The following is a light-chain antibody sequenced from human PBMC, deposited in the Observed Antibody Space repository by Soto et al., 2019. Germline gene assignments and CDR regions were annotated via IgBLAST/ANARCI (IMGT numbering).Light chain of an antibody. CDR2: ASS. CDR3: QQTYSIPIT. J-gene: IGKJ5*01. V-gene: IGKV1-39*01. Sequence: DIQMTQSPSSLSASVGDRVTITCQASQTISTYLNWYQQRPGKAPNLLIYASSSLQSGVPPRFSGGGSGTDFTLTISSLQPEDFATYYCQQTYSIPITFGQGTRLEIK. CDR1: QTISTY.